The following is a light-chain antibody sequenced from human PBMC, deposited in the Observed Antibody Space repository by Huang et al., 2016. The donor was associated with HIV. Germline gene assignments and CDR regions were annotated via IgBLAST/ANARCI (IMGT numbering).Light chain of an antibody. CDR1: QSIGIN. CDR2: GAS. Sequence: EIVMTQSSATLSASPGERATLSCRASQSIGINLAWYHPKPGQAPRLLIYGASTRATGIPARFSGSGSGTEFTLTISSLQSEDFAVYYCHQYNNWPFTFGGGTKAEIK. V-gene: IGKV3-15*01. CDR3: HQYNNWPFT. J-gene: IGKJ4*01.